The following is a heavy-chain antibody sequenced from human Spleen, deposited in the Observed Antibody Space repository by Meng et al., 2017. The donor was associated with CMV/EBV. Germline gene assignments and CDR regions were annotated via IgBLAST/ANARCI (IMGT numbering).Heavy chain of an antibody. CDR1: GYTFIGSF. Sequence: ASVKVSCKASGYTFIGSFIHWVRQAPGQGLEWMAWINPYNGSTYFAQRFQGRVTMTRDTSISTAYMELSRLTSDDTAVYYCARESSDTRGHFYWHWFDPWGQGTLVTVSS. D-gene: IGHD3-22*01. CDR2: INPYNGST. J-gene: IGHJ5*02. V-gene: IGHV1-2*02. CDR3: ARESSDTRGHFYWHWFDP.